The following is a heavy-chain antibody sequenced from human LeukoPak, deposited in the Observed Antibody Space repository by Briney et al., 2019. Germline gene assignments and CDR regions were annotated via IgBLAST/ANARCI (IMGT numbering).Heavy chain of an antibody. V-gene: IGHV3-30*18. CDR3: AKSLERFLEWLLLDY. J-gene: IGHJ4*02. Sequence: GGSLGLSCAASGFTFSSYGMHWVRQAPGKGLEWVAFISYDGSNKYYADSVKGRFTISRDNSKNTLYLQMNSLRAEDTAVYYCAKSLERFLEWLLLDYWGQGTLVTVSS. CDR1: GFTFSSYG. CDR2: ISYDGSNK. D-gene: IGHD3-3*01.